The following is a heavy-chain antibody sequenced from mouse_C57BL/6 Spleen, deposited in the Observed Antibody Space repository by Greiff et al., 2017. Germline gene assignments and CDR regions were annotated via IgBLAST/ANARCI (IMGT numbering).Heavy chain of an antibody. CDR1: GYAFSSSW. J-gene: IGHJ4*01. Sequence: QVQLQQSGPELVKPGASVKISCKASGYAFSSSWMNWVKQRPGKGLEWIGRIYPGDGDTNYNGKFKGKATLTAEKSSSTAYMQLSSLTSEDSAVYFCARWGFTTVVKDAMDYWGQGTSVTVSS. D-gene: IGHD1-1*01. V-gene: IGHV1-82*01. CDR3: ARWGFTTVVKDAMDY. CDR2: IYPGDGDT.